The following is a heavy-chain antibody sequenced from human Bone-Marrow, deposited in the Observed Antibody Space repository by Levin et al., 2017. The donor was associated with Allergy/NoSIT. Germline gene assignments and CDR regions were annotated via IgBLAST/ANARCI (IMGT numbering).Heavy chain of an antibody. CDR1: GFTFSNYA. Sequence: GGSLRLSCAASGFTFSNYAIHWVHQAPGKGLEWVAVILYDGSNKNYADSVRGRFTLSRDNSKNTVYLQMDSLKDEDTAVYYCARLYGFSYGYDAFDIWGQGTMVTVSS. CDR3: ARLYGFSYGYDAFDI. V-gene: IGHV3-30-3*01. J-gene: IGHJ3*02. D-gene: IGHD5-18*01. CDR2: ILYDGSNK.